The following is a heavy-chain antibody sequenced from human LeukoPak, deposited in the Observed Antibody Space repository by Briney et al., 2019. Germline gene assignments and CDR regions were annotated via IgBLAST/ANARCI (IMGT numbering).Heavy chain of an antibody. D-gene: IGHD3-10*01. CDR2: IYYSGST. J-gene: IGHJ5*02. CDR1: GGSISSGGYY. CDR3: ARGLVRGVIIIDGFDP. Sequence: SETLSLTCTVSGGSISSGGYYWSWIRQHPGKGLEWIGYIYYSGSTYYNPSLKSRVTISVDTSKNQFSLKQSSVTAADTAVYYCARGLVRGVIIIDGFDPWGQGTLVTVSS. V-gene: IGHV4-31*03.